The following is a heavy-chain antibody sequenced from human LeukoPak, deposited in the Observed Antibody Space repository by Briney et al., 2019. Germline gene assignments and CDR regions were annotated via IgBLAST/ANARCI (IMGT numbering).Heavy chain of an antibody. CDR3: ARDRGRGRVDY. J-gene: IGHJ4*02. CDR1: GGSISSYY. D-gene: IGHD3-10*01. CDR2: IYYSGST. V-gene: IGHV4-59*01. Sequence: SETLSLTCTVSGGSISSYYWSWIRQPPGKGLEWIGYIYYSGSTNYNPSLKSRVTISVGTSKNQFSLKLSSVTAADTAVYYCARDRGRGRVDYWGQGTLVTVSS.